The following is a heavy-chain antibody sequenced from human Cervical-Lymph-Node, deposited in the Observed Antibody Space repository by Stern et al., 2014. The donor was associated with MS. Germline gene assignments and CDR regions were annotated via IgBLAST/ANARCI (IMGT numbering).Heavy chain of an antibody. CDR2: ISASGADA. D-gene: IGHD5-12*01. Sequence: EVQLVQSGGGLVQPGGSLRLSCAASGFTFSNYAMTWVRQAPGKRLEWVSYISASGADAYYADSVKGRFTISRDNSKNTLHLQMHSLGAEDTAVYYCAKGFFPATTITPFNWFDPWGQGTLVTVSS. J-gene: IGHJ5*02. CDR1: GFTFSNYA. CDR3: AKGFFPATTITPFNWFDP. V-gene: IGHV3-23*04.